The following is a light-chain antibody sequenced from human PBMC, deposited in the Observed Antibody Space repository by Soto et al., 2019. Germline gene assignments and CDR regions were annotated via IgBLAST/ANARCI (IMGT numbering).Light chain of an antibody. CDR2: QDK. V-gene: IGLV3-1*01. CDR1: KLGDKY. CDR3: QAWDTSTVV. J-gene: IGLJ2*01. Sequence: SYELTQAPSVSVSPGQTASITCSGDKLGDKYVCWYQQKPGQSPVLVIFQDKKRPSGIPERISGSNSGNTATLTISGTQAMDEADYYCQAWDTSTVVFGGGTQLTVL.